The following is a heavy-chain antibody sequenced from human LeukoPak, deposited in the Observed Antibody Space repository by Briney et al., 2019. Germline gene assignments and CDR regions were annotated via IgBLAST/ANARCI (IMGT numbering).Heavy chain of an antibody. CDR2: ISGSGGST. V-gene: IGHV3-23*01. Sequence: GGSLRLSCAASGFTFSSYAMSWVRQAPGKGLEWVSAISGSGGSTYYADSVKGRITISRDNSKNTLYLQMNSLRAEDTAVYSCAKDDSSSWYPTYFDYWGQGTLVTVSS. CDR3: AKDDSSSWYPTYFDY. D-gene: IGHD6-13*01. CDR1: GFTFSSYA. J-gene: IGHJ4*02.